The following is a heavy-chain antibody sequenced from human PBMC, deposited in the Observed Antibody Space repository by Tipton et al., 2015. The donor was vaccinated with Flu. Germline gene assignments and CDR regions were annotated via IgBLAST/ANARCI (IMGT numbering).Heavy chain of an antibody. CDR1: GGSISSSSYY. CDR3: ARDRAMVVVVAAPIPSNFDY. V-gene: IGHV4-39*07. CDR2: IYYSGST. D-gene: IGHD3-22*01. J-gene: IGHJ4*02. Sequence: TLSLTCTVSGGSISSSSYYWGWIRQPPGKGLEWIGSIYYSGSTYYNPSLKSRVTISVDTSKNQFSLKLSSMTAADTAVYYCARDRAMVVVVAAPIPSNFDYWGQGTLVTVSS.